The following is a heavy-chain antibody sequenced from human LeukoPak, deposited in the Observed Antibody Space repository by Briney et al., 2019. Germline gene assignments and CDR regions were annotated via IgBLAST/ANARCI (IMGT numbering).Heavy chain of an antibody. CDR3: ARVSDPYYYYYYMDV. J-gene: IGHJ6*03. D-gene: IGHD1-14*01. CDR1: GYTFTSYG. CDR2: ISVYNGNT. Sequence: ASVKVSCKASGYTFTSYGISWVRQAPGQGLEWMGWISVYNGNTNYAQKLQGRVTMTTDTSTSTAYMELRSLRSDDTAVYYCARVSDPYYYYYYMDVWGKGTTVTVSS. V-gene: IGHV1-18*01.